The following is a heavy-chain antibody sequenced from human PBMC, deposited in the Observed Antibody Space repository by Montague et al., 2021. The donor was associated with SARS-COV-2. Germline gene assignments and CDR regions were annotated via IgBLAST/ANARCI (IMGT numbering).Heavy chain of an antibody. CDR3: ARMTVAGIPFDY. CDR1: GFSLSTSGMC. D-gene: IGHD6-19*01. J-gene: IGHJ4*02. Sequence: VKPTQTLTLTCTFSGFSLSTSGMCVSWIRQPPGKALEWLARIDXDDDKYYSTSLKTRLTISKDTSKNQVVLTMTNMDPVDTATYYCARMTVAGIPFDYWGQGTLVTVSS. V-gene: IGHV2-70*11. CDR2: IDXDDDK.